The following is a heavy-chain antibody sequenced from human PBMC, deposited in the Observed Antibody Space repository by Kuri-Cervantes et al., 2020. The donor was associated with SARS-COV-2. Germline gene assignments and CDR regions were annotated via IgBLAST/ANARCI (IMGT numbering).Heavy chain of an antibody. Sequence: SVKVSCKASGGTFSTHAINWVRQAPGQGLEWMGTVVPMFGTTHHAQRFQGRLTMTADTSTSIAYMTLSSLRSDDTAVYYCARDRGVEARWEGDYYHVMDVWGPGTTVTVSS. CDR1: GGTFSTHA. D-gene: IGHD1-26*01. CDR3: ARDRGVEARWEGDYYHVMDV. CDR2: VVPMFGTT. J-gene: IGHJ6*02. V-gene: IGHV1-69*06.